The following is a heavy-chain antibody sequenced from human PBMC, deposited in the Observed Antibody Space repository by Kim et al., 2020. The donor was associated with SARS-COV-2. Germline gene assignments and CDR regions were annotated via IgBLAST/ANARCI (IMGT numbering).Heavy chain of an antibody. CDR1: GFSFSTYG. CDR3: AKALDYNYESSLDY. J-gene: IGHJ4*02. D-gene: IGHD3-22*01. V-gene: IGHV3-30*18. CDR2: TSYDGGNI. Sequence: GGSLRLSCAASGFSFSTYGMHWVRQAPSKGLEWVALTSYDGGNIYHADSVRGRFTVSRDNSKNTVYLQMNSLRDDDTAVYFCAKALDYNYESSLDYWGQGTLVTVSS.